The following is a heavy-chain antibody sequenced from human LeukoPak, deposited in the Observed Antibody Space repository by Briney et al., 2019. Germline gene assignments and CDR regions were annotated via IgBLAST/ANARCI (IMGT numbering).Heavy chain of an antibody. J-gene: IGHJ6*03. Sequence: GASVKVSCKASGGTFSSYALSWVRQAPGRGLEWMGGIIPSFGTANYAQKFQGRVTITTVESTSTAYMELSRLRSEDTAVYYCARDMGLFRNYYYYYMDVWGKGTTVTVSS. D-gene: IGHD1-14*01. CDR1: GGTFSSYA. V-gene: IGHV1-69*05. CDR3: ARDMGLFRNYYYYYMDV. CDR2: IIPSFGTA.